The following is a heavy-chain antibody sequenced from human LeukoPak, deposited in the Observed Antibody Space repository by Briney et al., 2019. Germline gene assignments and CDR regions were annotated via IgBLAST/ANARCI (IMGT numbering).Heavy chain of an antibody. CDR3: VRGVPKTSYYYNYMDV. CDR1: GFTLSNYS. V-gene: IGHV3-48*01. CDR2: ISGSGFTI. J-gene: IGHJ6*03. D-gene: IGHD4-11*01. Sequence: RGSLRLSCALSGFTLSNYSMNWVRQAPGKGLEWISYISGSGFTIHYADSVKGRFSISRDNAKNSLYIQMNSLRAEDTAVYYCVRGVPKTSYYYNYMDVWGKGTTVTVSS.